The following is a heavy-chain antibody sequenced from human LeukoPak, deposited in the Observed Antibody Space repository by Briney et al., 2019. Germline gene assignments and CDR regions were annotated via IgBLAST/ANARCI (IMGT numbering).Heavy chain of an antibody. CDR2: IYSSGST. CDR1: GGSISSGGSTWN. D-gene: IGHD2-8*01. CDR3: ARGRSMAFDI. V-gene: IGHV4-30-4*07. J-gene: IGHJ3*02. Sequence: SETLSLTCGVSGGSISSGGSTWNWNWIRLPPGKGLEWIGSIYSSGSTYYKPSLKSQVTISLDTSKNQFSLRLNSVTAADTAVYYCARGRSMAFDIWGQGTMVIVSS.